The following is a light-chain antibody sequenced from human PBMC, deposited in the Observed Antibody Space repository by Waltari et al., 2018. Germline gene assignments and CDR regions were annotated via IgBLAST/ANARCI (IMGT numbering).Light chain of an antibody. Sequence: DIQMPQSPSSVSASVGDRINITCRASQDIGNWLAVYQQKPGTAPKLLIYAASRLQRGVPARFSGRGFGTDFTLTIVSLQPEDFATYFCQQANTFPPGVTFGGGTKVEI. CDR2: AAS. CDR1: QDIGNW. J-gene: IGKJ4*01. CDR3: QQANTFPPGVT. V-gene: IGKV1D-12*01.